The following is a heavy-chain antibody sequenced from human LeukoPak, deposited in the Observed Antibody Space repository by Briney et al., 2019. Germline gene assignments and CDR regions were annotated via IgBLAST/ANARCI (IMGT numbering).Heavy chain of an antibody. CDR1: GFTFSSYG. D-gene: IGHD6-19*01. CDR3: ARVRAVAGGGYYYYYMDV. CDR2: ISYDGSNK. Sequence: GGSLRLSCAASGFTFSSYGMHWVRQAPGKGLEWVAVISYDGSNKYYADSVKGRFTISRDNSKNTLYLQMNSLRAEDTAVYYCARVRAVAGGGYYYYYMDVWGKGTTVTVSS. V-gene: IGHV3-30*03. J-gene: IGHJ6*03.